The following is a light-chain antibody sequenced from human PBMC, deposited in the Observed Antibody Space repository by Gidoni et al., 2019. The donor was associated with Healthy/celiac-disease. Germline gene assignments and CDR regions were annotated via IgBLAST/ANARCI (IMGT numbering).Light chain of an antibody. CDR3: QQYGSSPWT. Sequence: IVLTQSPGTLSMSPGERATLSCRASQSVRSSYLAWYQQKTGQAPRLLIYGASSRATGIPDRFSGGGSGTDFTLTISSLEPEDFAVYYCQQYGSSPWTFXXXTKVEIK. CDR1: QSVRSSY. J-gene: IGKJ1*01. V-gene: IGKV3-20*01. CDR2: GAS.